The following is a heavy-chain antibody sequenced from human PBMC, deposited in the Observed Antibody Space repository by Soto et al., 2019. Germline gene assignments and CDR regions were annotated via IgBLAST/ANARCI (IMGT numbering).Heavy chain of an antibody. CDR2: VWHDGKYK. D-gene: IGHD6-13*01. V-gene: IGHV3-33*01. CDR3: TRDKAAASKGVHFDY. Sequence: GGSLRLSCATSGFIFNNYGMHWVRQAPGKGLEWVAVVWHDGKYKYYADSVRGRFTISRDKSNNTVFLQMDSLRAEDTAVYYCTRDKAAASKGVHFDYWGQGSQVTVPQ. CDR1: GFIFNNYG. J-gene: IGHJ4*02.